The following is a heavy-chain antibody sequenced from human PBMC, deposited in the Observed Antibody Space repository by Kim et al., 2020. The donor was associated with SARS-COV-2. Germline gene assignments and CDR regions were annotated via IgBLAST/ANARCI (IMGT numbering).Heavy chain of an antibody. J-gene: IGHJ4*02. V-gene: IGHV3-33*05. CDR3: ARDLSTRGGRFVQWLVFDC. CDR1: GFNFNSHG. D-gene: IGHD6-19*01. Sequence: GGSLRLSCAASGFNFNSHGLHWVRQAPGKGLECVAVISFDGNYKNYADFAKGRFTISRDDSKKTLYLQMNSLRADDTAVYYCARDLSTRGGRFVQWLVFDCWGQGTLVTVSS. CDR2: ISFDGNYK.